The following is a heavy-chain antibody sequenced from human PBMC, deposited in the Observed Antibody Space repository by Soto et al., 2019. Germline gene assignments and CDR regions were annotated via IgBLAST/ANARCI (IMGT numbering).Heavy chain of an antibody. CDR3: ARDQGGQSGNFIFAN. CDR1: GFSFSDYV. Sequence: QVQVVESGGGVVQPGRSLRLSCTASGFSFSDYVMHWVRQPPGKGLEWVAVIWGHGRDIFYEGSVKGRFTISRDNSKNTLYLQMHSLRVEDTAVYYCARDQGGQSGNFIFANWGQGTLVTVSS. V-gene: IGHV3-33*01. D-gene: IGHD1-26*01. CDR2: IWGHGRDI. J-gene: IGHJ4*02.